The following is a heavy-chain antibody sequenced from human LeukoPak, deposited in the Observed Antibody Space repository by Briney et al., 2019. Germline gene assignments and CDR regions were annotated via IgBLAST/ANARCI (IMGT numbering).Heavy chain of an antibody. Sequence: SETLSLTCTVSGGSISSYYWSWIRQPAGKGLEWIGRIYTSGSTNYNPSLKSRVTISVDTSKNHFSLKLSSVTAADTAVYYCAREKLWFEELSSVWFDPWGQGTLVTVSS. CDR3: AREKLWFEELSSVWFDP. V-gene: IGHV4-4*07. CDR2: IYTSGST. CDR1: GGSISSYY. J-gene: IGHJ5*02. D-gene: IGHD3-10*01.